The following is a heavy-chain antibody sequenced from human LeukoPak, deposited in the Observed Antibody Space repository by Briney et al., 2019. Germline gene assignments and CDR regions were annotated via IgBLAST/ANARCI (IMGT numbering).Heavy chain of an antibody. J-gene: IGHJ6*03. CDR2: INHSGST. CDR1: GGSFSGYY. V-gene: IGHV4-34*01. CDR3: ARSSMGGYYYYMDV. Sequence: SETLSLTCAVYGGSFSGYYWSWIRQPPGKGLEWIGEINHSGSTNYNPSLKSRVTISVDTSKNQFSLKLSSVTAADTAVYYCARSSMGGYYYYMDVWGKGTTVTVSS. D-gene: IGHD1-26*01.